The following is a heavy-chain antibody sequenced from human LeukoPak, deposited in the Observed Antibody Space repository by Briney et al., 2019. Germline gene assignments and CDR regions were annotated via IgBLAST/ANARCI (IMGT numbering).Heavy chain of an antibody. V-gene: IGHV3-9*01. Sequence: PGGSLRLSCAASGFTFDDYAMHWVRQAPGKGLEWVSGISWNSGSIGYADSVKGRFTISRDNAKNSLYLQMNSLRAEDTAVYYCARGCSSTSCSGWFDPWGQGTLVTVSS. CDR1: GFTFDDYA. CDR3: ARGCSSTSCSGWFDP. CDR2: ISWNSGSI. D-gene: IGHD2-2*01. J-gene: IGHJ5*02.